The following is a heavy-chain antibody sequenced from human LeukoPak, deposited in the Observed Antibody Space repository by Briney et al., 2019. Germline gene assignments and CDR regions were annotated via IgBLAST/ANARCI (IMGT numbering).Heavy chain of an antibody. CDR3: ARGTGYSSGWYNFQFDY. V-gene: IGHV1-18*01. Sequence: ASVKVSCKASGYTFTSYGISWVRQAPGQGLEWMGWISAYNGNTNYAQKLQGRVTMTTDTSTSTAYMELRSLGSDDTAVYYCARGTGYSSGWYNFQFDYWGQGILVTVSS. CDR1: GYTFTSYG. J-gene: IGHJ4*02. D-gene: IGHD6-19*01. CDR2: ISAYNGNT.